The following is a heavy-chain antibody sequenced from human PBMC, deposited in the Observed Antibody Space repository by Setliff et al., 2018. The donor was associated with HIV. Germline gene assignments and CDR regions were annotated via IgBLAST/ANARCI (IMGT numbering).Heavy chain of an antibody. J-gene: IGHJ4*02. V-gene: IGHV1-69*05. CDR1: GGTFSSYA. D-gene: IGHD6-13*01. Sequence: SVKVSCKASGGTFSSYAISWVRQAPGQGLEWMGGIIPIFGTANYAQKFQGRVTITTDESTSTAYMELSSLRSEDTAVYSCVYSISWPQFPFDYWGQGTLVTVSS. CDR2: IIPIFGTA. CDR3: VYSISWPQFPFDY.